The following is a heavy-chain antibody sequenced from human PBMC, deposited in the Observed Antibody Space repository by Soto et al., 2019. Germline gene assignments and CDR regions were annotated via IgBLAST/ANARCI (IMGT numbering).Heavy chain of an antibody. D-gene: IGHD4-17*01. CDR2: ISGNGSST. Sequence: PGGSLRLSCAASGFTFSSYAMSWVRQAPGKGLVWVSPISGNGSSTNYADSVKGRFTISRDNAKNTVFLQMHSLRAEDTALYYCARGLYGAYGQDFWGQGILVTVSS. J-gene: IGHJ4*02. CDR3: ARGLYGAYGQDF. CDR1: GFTFSSYA. V-gene: IGHV3-23*01.